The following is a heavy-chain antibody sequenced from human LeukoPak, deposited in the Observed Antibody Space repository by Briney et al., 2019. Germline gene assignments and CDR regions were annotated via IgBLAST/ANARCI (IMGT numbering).Heavy chain of an antibody. CDR3: AKDRDYGDYYFDY. J-gene: IGHJ4*02. V-gene: IGHV3-23*01. CDR1: GLTFSNYA. CDR2: ISDSGGST. D-gene: IGHD4-17*01. Sequence: GGSLRLSCAASGLTFSNYAMSWVRQAPGKGLEWVSGISDSGGSTYYADSVKGRFIISRDNSKNTPYLQMNSLRAEDTAVYYCAKDRDYGDYYFDYWGQGTLVTVSS.